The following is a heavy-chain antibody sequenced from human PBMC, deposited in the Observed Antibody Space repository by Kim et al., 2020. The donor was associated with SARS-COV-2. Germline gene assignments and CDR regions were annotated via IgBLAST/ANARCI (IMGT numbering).Heavy chain of an antibody. Sequence: SGSGGSTYSADSVKGRFTISRDKSKNTLYLQMNSLRAEDTAVYYCAKAGYWGQGTLVTVSS. CDR2: SGSGGST. V-gene: IGHV3-23*01. J-gene: IGHJ4*02. CDR3: AKAGY.